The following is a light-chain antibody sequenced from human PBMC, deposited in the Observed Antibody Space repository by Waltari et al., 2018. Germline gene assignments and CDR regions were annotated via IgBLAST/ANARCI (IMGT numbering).Light chain of an antibody. V-gene: IGKV4-1*01. CDR3: QQYYSLPWT. CDR1: QSVLYSSNNKNH. J-gene: IGKJ1*01. CDR2: WAA. Sequence: DIVMTQSPDSLAVSLGERATINCKSSQSVLYSSNNKNHLAWYQQKPGQPPKLLVYWAATRASGVPDRFSGSGSGTDFTLTISSLQAEDVAVYYCQQYYSLPWTFGQGTKVEIK.